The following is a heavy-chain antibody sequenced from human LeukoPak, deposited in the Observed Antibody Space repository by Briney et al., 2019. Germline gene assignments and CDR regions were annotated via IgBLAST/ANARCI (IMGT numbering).Heavy chain of an antibody. CDR2: INPNSGGT. D-gene: IGHD3-10*01. V-gene: IGHV1-2*02. CDR3: ARGAGGLRGVIITPYYYYYGMDV. Sequence: ASVKVSCKASGYTFTGYYMHWVRQAPGQGLEWIGWINPNSGGTNYAQKFQGRVTMTRDTSISTAYMELSSLRSEDTAVYYCARGAGGLRGVIITPYYYYYGMDVWGQGTTVTVSS. CDR1: GYTFTGYY. J-gene: IGHJ6*02.